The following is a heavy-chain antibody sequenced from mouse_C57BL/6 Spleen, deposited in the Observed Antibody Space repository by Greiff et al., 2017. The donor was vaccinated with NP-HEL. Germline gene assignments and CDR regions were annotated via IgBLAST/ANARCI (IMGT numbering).Heavy chain of an antibody. CDR1: GYTFTDYN. CDR2: INPNNGGT. Sequence: VQLQQSGPELVKPGASVKIPCKASGYTFTDYNMDWVKQGHGKSLEWIGDINPNNGGTIYNQKFKGKATLTVDKSSSTAYMELRSLTSEDTAVYYCARSDYGSSPYWYFDVWGTGTTVTVSS. J-gene: IGHJ1*03. D-gene: IGHD1-1*01. V-gene: IGHV1-18*01. CDR3: ARSDYGSSPYWYFDV.